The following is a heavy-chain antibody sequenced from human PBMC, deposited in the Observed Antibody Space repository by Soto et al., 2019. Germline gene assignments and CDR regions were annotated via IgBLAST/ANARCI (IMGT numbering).Heavy chain of an antibody. CDR3: ARDARGIVGVPVPPTRRWFDP. Sequence: SGKVSGKASGGTFSSYAISWVRQAPGQGLEWMGGVIPIFGTANYAQKFQGRVNITADESTSTAYREMSSLRAEDTAVYYCARDARGIVGVPVPPTRRWFDPWGQGNLVTVSS. D-gene: IGHD2-2*01. J-gene: IGHJ5*02. CDR1: GGTFSSYA. V-gene: IGHV1-69*13. CDR2: VIPIFGTA.